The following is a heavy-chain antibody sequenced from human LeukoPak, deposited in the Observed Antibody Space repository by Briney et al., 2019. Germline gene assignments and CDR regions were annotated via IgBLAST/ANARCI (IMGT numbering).Heavy chain of an antibody. V-gene: IGHV7-4-1*02. CDR1: GGTFSSYA. J-gene: IGHJ4*02. D-gene: IGHD5-18*01. CDR2: INTNTGNP. Sequence: ASVKVSCKASGGTFSSYAISRVRQAPGQGLEWMGWINTNTGNPTYAQGFTGRFVFSLDTSVSTAYLQISSLKAEDTAVYYCARDHVDTAMVEDGDYWGQGTLVTVSS. CDR3: ARDHVDTAMVEDGDY.